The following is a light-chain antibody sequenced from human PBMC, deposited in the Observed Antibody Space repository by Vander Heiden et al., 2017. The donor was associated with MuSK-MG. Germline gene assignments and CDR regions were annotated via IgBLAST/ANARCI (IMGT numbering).Light chain of an antibody. J-gene: IGKJ2*01. V-gene: IGKV3-20*01. Sequence: EIVLTQSPGTLSLSPGERATLSCRASQSISSSYLAWYLQKPGQAPRLLIYGASSRATGIPDRFSGSGSGTDFTLTISRLEPEDFAVYYCQQYGGSPMYTFGQGTKLEIK. CDR2: GAS. CDR3: QQYGGSPMYT. CDR1: QSISSSY.